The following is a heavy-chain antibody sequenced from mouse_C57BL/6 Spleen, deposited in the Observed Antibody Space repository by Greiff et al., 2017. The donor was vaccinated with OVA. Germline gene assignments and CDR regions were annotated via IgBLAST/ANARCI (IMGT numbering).Heavy chain of an antibody. CDR3: ARANYYYAMDY. V-gene: IGHV5-4*03. CDR1: GFTFSSYA. J-gene: IGHJ4*01. Sequence: EVKLMESGGGLVKPGGSLKLSCAASGFTFSSYAMSWVRQTPEKRLEWVATISDGGSYTYYPDIVKGRFTISRDNAKNNLYLQMSHLKSEDTAMYYCARANYYYAMDYWGQGTSVTVSS. CDR2: ISDGGSYT.